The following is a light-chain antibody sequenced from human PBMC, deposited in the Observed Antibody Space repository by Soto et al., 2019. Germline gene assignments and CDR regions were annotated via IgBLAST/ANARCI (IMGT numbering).Light chain of an antibody. CDR2: WAS. CDR3: HQYYTTPYT. J-gene: IGKJ2*01. CDR1: QSVLYSSNNKNY. V-gene: IGKV4-1*01. Sequence: DIVMTQSPDSLAVSLGERATINCKSSQSVLYSSNNKNYLAWYQQKPGQPPKLLIYWASTRESVVPDRFSGSGSGTDFTLTIRRLQAEEVAVYYCHQYYTTPYTFGQGTKLEI.